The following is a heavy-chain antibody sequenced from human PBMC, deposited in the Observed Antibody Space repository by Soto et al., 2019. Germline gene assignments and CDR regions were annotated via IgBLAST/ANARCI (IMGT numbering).Heavy chain of an antibody. Sequence: ETLSLTCSVSGGSINYNSYYWGWIRQPPGKGLEWVGGIFYTGTTYYSPSLKDRVTISVDTSKNSFSLNLTSVTAADTAVYFCARLVVVAPVANAWGQGTLVTVSS. J-gene: IGHJ5*02. CDR1: GGSINYNSYY. CDR3: ARLVVVAPVANA. V-gene: IGHV4-39*02. CDR2: IFYTGTT. D-gene: IGHD2-2*01.